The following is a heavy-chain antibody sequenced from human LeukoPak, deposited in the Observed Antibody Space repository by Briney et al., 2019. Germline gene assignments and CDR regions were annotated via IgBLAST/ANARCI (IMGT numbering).Heavy chain of an antibody. J-gene: IGHJ5*02. CDR1: GYTFTGSY. V-gene: IGHV1-2*02. CDR2: INPNSGGT. D-gene: IGHD6-6*01. Sequence: GASVKVSCKASGYTFTGSYMHWVRQAPGQGLEWMGWINPNSGGTNYAQKFQGRVTMTRDTSISTAYMELSRLRSDDTAVYYCARGARIAARPCGGSWFDPWGQGTLVTVSS. CDR3: ARGARIAARPCGGSWFDP.